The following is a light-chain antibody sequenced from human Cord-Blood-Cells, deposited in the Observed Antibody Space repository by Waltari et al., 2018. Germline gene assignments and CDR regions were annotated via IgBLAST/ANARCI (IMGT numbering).Light chain of an antibody. CDR3: QQYGSSSYT. CDR2: GAS. Sequence: EIVLTQSPGTLSLSPGERATLSCRASQSVSSSYLAWYQQKPGQAPRLLISGASSRATGIPDRFSGSGSGTDFTLTISRLEPEDCAVYYCQQYGSSSYTFGQGTKLEIK. CDR1: QSVSSSY. V-gene: IGKV3-20*01. J-gene: IGKJ2*01.